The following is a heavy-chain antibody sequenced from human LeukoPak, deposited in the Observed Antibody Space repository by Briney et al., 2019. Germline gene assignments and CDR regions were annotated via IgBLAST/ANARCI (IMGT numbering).Heavy chain of an antibody. Sequence: SETLSLTCAVYGGSFSGYYWSWIRQPPGKGLEWIGEINHSGSTNYNPSLKSRVTISVDTSKNQFSLRLSSVTAADTAVYYCARGRPWFDPWGQGTLVTVSS. J-gene: IGHJ5*02. CDR1: GGSFSGYY. CDR3: ARGRPWFDP. V-gene: IGHV4-34*01. CDR2: INHSGST.